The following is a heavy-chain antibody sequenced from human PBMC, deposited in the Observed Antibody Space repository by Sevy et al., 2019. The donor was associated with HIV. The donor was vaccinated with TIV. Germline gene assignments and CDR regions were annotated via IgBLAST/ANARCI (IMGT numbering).Heavy chain of an antibody. CDR2: IRFDGTIQ. Sequence: GGSLRLSCAASGFTFSDYAIHWVRQAPGKGLEWVAFIRFDGTIQYYTDSVKGRLTISRDNSKNTLYLQMNSLRAEDTAVYFCAKVLHIVVVPAAIDYYYGMDVWGQGTTVTVSS. V-gene: IGHV3-30*02. D-gene: IGHD2-2*01. CDR3: AKVLHIVVVPAAIDYYYGMDV. CDR1: GFTFSDYA. J-gene: IGHJ6*02.